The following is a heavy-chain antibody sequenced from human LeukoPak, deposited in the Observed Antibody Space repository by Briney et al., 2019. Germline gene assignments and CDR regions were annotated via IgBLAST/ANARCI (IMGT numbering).Heavy chain of an antibody. Sequence: GGSLRLSCAASGFTVSSNYMSWVRQAPGKGLEWVSVIYSGGSTYYADSVKGRFTISRDNSKNTLYLQMNSLRAEDTAVYYCANVDSGSYYFDYWGQGTLVTVSS. D-gene: IGHD1-26*01. V-gene: IGHV3-53*01. CDR1: GFTVSSNY. CDR3: ANVDSGSYYFDY. CDR2: IYSGGST. J-gene: IGHJ4*02.